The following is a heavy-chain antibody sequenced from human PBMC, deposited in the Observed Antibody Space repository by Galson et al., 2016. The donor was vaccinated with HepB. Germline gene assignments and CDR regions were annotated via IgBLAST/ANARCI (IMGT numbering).Heavy chain of an antibody. J-gene: IGHJ4*02. Sequence: ETLSLTCTVSAGSIRGYFWSWIRQPSGRGLEWIAYIASSGEINYNPPLKSRVTMSLDTSKNQFSLRLSSVTAADTAVYYCARFLGSGSRYFDFWAREPWSPSPQ. CDR1: AGSIRGYF. CDR3: ARFLGSGSRYFDF. V-gene: IGHV4-59*12. D-gene: IGHD3-10*01. CDR2: IASSGEI.